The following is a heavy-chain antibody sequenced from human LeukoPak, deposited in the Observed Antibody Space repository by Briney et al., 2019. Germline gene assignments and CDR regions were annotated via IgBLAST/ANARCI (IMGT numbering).Heavy chain of an antibody. CDR3: AKARLELPYFGMDV. CDR1: GFTFSSYA. V-gene: IGHV3-23*01. Sequence: PGGSLRLSSAASGFTFSSYAMSWVRQAPGKGLEWVSAISGSGGSTYYADSVKGRFAISRDNSKNTLYLQMNSLRAEDTAVYYCAKARLELPYFGMDVWGQGTTVTVSS. CDR2: ISGSGGST. D-gene: IGHD1-7*01. J-gene: IGHJ6*02.